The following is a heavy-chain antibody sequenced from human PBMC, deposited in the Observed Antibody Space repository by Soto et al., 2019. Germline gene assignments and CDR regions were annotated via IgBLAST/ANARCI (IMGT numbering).Heavy chain of an antibody. CDR1: GGSISNDY. J-gene: IGHJ5*02. Sequence: ETXSLTCRVSGGSISNDYWTWIRQPPGKGLEWIGYIYKGGSINYNPSLKSRVTISVDTSNNQFSLKLSSVTAADTAVYYCTXXXYXXXGXXXDPXGXXXLVTVS. CDR2: IYKGGSI. CDR3: TXXXYXXXGXXXDP. V-gene: IGHV4-4*09. D-gene: IGHD3-22*01.